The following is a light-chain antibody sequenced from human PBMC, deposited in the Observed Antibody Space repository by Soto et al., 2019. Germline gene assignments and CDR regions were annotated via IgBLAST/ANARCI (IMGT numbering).Light chain of an antibody. CDR2: AAS. J-gene: IGKJ1*01. Sequence: DIQLTQSPSSLSASVGDRVTITCRSSQSIGRNLNWYLQKPGKAPKLLVYAASHLQTGVPSRFSGSGSGTDLTITISCLQSEDFETYYCQQYYSFPQTFGQGTKVDIK. CDR3: QQYYSFPQT. CDR1: QSIGRN. V-gene: IGKV1-39*01.